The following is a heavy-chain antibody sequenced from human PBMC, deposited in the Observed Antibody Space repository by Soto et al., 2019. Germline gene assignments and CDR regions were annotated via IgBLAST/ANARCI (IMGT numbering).Heavy chain of an antibody. V-gene: IGHV3-7*03. CDR2: INPDGTSV. CDR3: ARESWWRRDY. CDR1: GITFSSDF. D-gene: IGHD2-15*01. J-gene: IGHJ4*02. Sequence: EVQLVESGGGLVQPGGSLRLSCAASGITFSSDFMRWIRQAPGRGLEWVAKINPDGTSVHYVDSVKGRFTVSRDNTKNSLLLQRNGLSVEDTALYYCARESWWRRDYWGQGNLVTVSS.